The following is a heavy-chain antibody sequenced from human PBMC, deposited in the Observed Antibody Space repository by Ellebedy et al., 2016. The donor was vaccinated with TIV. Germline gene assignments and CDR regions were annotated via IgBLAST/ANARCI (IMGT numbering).Heavy chain of an antibody. CDR2: ISGSGGST. D-gene: IGHD1-1*01. CDR3: AKRPGSKDY. CDR1: GFTFSTYA. V-gene: IGHV3-23*01. Sequence: GESLKISCAASGFTFSTYAMSWVRQAPGKGLAWVSSISGSGGSTHYADSVKGRFTISRDNSKNTLYLQMNSLRAEDTAVYYCAKRPGSKDYWGQGTLVTVSS. J-gene: IGHJ4*02.